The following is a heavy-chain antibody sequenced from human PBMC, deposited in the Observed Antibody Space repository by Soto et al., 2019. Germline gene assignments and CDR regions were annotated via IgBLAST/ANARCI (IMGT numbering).Heavy chain of an antibody. D-gene: IGHD3-10*01. Sequence: QVQLVESGGGVVQPGRSLRLSCAASGFTFSSYGMNWVRQAPGKRLEWVAVIWYDGSNKYYADSVKGRFTISRDNSKNTLYLQMNSLRAEDTAVYYCARDEGLGVNYYYYGMDVWGQGTTVTVSS. V-gene: IGHV3-33*01. J-gene: IGHJ6*02. CDR1: GFTFSSYG. CDR2: IWYDGSNK. CDR3: ARDEGLGVNYYYYGMDV.